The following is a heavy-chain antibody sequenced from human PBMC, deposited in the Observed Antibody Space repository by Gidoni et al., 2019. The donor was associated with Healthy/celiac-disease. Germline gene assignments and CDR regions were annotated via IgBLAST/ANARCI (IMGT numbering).Heavy chain of an antibody. J-gene: IGHJ4*02. V-gene: IGHV1-24*01. CDR2: FDPEDGET. CDR1: GYTLTELS. CDR3: ATSRRSYLAY. Sequence: QVQLVQSGAEVKKPGASVKVSCKVSGYTLTELSMHWVRQAPGKGLEWMGGFDPEDGETIYAQKFPGRFTMTEATSTDTAHMELSSLRSEDTAVYYCATSRRSYLAYWGQGTLVTVSS.